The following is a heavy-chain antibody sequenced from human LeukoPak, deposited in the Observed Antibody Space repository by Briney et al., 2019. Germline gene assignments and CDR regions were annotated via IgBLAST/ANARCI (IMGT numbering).Heavy chain of an antibody. CDR2: LSCSGVT. J-gene: IGHJ4*02. D-gene: IGHD6-19*01. CDR3: ARAGIAVAGTDY. V-gene: IGHV4-59*01. Sequence: SETLSLTCTVSNASIRSYSCSWIRQPPGKGLEWIGFLSCSGVTKYNPSLKSRVTISVDTSKNQVSLKVSSVTAADTAVYYCARAGIAVAGTDYWGQGTLVTVSS. CDR1: NASIRSYS.